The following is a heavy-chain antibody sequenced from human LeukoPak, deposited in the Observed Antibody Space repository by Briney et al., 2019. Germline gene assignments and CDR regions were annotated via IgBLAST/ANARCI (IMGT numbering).Heavy chain of an antibody. CDR1: GFTFSSYA. V-gene: IGHV3-30-3*01. CDR3: ARDANYDILTGYYFGWFDP. Sequence: GGSLRLSCAASGFTFSSYAMSWVRQAPGKGLEGVAVISYDGSNKYYADSVKGRFTISRDNSKNTLYLQMNSLRAEDTAVYYCARDANYDILTGYYFGWFDPWGQGTLVTVSS. J-gene: IGHJ5*02. D-gene: IGHD3-9*01. CDR2: ISYDGSNK.